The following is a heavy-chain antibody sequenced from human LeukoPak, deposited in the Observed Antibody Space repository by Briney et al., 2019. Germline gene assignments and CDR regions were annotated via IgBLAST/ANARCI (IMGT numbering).Heavy chain of an antibody. J-gene: IGHJ5*02. V-gene: IGHV3-23*01. CDR3: ANGGGNNWFDP. CDR1: GFTFSIYA. D-gene: IGHD2-15*01. CDR2: ISTSGGSA. Sequence: QSGGSLRLSCAASGFTFSIYAMSWVRQAPGKGLEWVSAISTSGGSAYYADSVKGRFTISRDNSKNTLYLQMNSLRAEDTAIYYCANGGGNNWFDPWGQGTLVTVSS.